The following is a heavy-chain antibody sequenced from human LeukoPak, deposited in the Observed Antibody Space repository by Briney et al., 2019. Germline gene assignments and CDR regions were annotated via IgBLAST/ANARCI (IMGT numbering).Heavy chain of an antibody. J-gene: IGHJ5*02. Sequence: ASVKVSCKASGYTFTSYGISWVRQAPGQGLEWMGWISAYNGNTNYAQKLQGRVTVTTDTSTSTAYMELRSLRSDDTAVYCCARELSYGDYRPENWFDPWGQGTLVTVSS. V-gene: IGHV1-18*01. D-gene: IGHD4-17*01. CDR1: GYTFTSYG. CDR2: ISAYNGNT. CDR3: ARELSYGDYRPENWFDP.